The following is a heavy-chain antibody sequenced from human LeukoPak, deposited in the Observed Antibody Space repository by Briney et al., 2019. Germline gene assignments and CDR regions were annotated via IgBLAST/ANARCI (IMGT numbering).Heavy chain of an antibody. J-gene: IGHJ4*02. Sequence: GGSLRLSCAASGFTASSNYMSWVRQAPGKGLEWVSAIYSGGTTYYADSVKGRFTISRDNSKNTVYLQMNSLRAEDTALYYCARATTVTTTFDYWGQGTLVTVST. CDR3: ARATTVTTTFDY. V-gene: IGHV3-53*01. CDR1: GFTASSNY. D-gene: IGHD4-17*01. CDR2: IYSGGTT.